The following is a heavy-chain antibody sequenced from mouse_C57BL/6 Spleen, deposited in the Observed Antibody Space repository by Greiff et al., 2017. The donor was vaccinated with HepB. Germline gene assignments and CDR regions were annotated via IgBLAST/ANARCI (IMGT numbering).Heavy chain of an antibody. V-gene: IGHV5-17*01. J-gene: IGHJ2*01. CDR2: ISSGSSTI. Sequence: VRQAPEEGLEWVTYISSGSSTIYFADTVKGRFTISRDNAKYTLFLLMTSLRSEDTAMYYCARRYYGSRYFDYWGQGTTLTVSS. CDR3: ARRYYGSRYFDY. D-gene: IGHD1-1*01.